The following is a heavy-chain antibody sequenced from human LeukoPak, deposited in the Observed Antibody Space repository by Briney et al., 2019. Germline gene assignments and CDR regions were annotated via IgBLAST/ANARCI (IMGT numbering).Heavy chain of an antibody. V-gene: IGHV3-66*02. Sequence: GGSLRLSCAASGFTVSNNYMNWVRQAPGKGLEWVSRIYSGGDTSYADSVKGRFTISRDNSKNTLYLQMNSLRTEDTAVYYCARDTSGTYPGAFDIWGEGTTVTVSS. D-gene: IGHD1-26*01. CDR1: GFTVSNNY. CDR2: IYSGGDT. CDR3: ARDTSGTYPGAFDI. J-gene: IGHJ3*02.